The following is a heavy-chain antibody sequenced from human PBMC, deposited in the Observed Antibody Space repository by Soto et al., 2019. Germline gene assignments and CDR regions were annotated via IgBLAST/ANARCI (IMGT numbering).Heavy chain of an antibody. D-gene: IGHD5-12*01. CDR3: ARRREFSGYDPFDY. J-gene: IGHJ4*02. CDR1: GGSISSGGYY. CDR2: IYYSGST. V-gene: IGHV4-31*03. Sequence: QVQLQESGPGLVKPSQTLSLTCTVSGGSISSGGYYWSWIRQHPGKGLEWIGYIYYSGSTYYNPSLQSRVTISVDTSKNQFSLKLSSVTAADTAVYYCARRREFSGYDPFDYWGQGTLVTVSS.